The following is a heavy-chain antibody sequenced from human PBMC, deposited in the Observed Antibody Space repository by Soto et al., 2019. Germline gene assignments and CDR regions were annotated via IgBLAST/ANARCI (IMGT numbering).Heavy chain of an antibody. J-gene: IGHJ4*02. CDR3: ARRAPMDPGDKYVYDF. Sequence: SVKVSCKASGGTFSRFGISWVRQAPGQDLEWMGGIIPFFGTAKYSQKFEDRISITADESANTVYIGLRSLTSGATDISYCARRAPMDPGDKYVYDFGGQG. CDR1: GGTFSRFG. D-gene: IGHD4-17*01. V-gene: IGHV1-69*13. CDR2: IIPFFGTA.